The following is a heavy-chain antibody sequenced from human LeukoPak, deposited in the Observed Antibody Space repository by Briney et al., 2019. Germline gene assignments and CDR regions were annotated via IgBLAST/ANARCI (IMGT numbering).Heavy chain of an antibody. CDR2: IYYSGST. V-gene: IGHV4-39*01. CDR3: ARQDYDYVWGSYRRPFDY. D-gene: IGHD3-16*02. CDR1: GASISDSPYY. J-gene: IGHJ4*02. Sequence: SETLSLTCDVSGASISDSPYYWGWIRQPPGKGLEWIGSIYYSGSTYYNPSLKSRVTISVDTSKNQFSLKLSSVTAADTAVYYCARQDYDYVWGSYRRPFDYWGQGTLVTVSS.